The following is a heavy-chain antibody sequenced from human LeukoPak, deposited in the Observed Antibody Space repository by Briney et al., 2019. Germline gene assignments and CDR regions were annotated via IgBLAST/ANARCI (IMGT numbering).Heavy chain of an antibody. Sequence: PGGSLRLSCAASGFTVSSNYMTWVRQAPGKGLEWVSVIYSGGNTYYADSVKGRFTISRDNTKNTLYLQMNSLRADDTAVYYWARDVGFIVGATPGAFDIWGQGTMVTVSS. V-gene: IGHV3-66*01. CDR1: GFTVSSNY. CDR3: ARDVGFIVGATPGAFDI. CDR2: IYSGGNT. J-gene: IGHJ3*02. D-gene: IGHD1-26*01.